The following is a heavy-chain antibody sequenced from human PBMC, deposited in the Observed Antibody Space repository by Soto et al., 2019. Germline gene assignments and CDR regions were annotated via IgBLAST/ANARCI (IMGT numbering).Heavy chain of an antibody. J-gene: IGHJ4*02. D-gene: IGHD5-12*01. V-gene: IGHV1-18*01. CDR2: INTYNGMT. CDR3: AKSPRGEMATD. CDR1: GYTFINYH. Sequence: QVQLVQSGGEVKKPGASVTVSCKASGYTFINYHITWVRQAPGQGLEWMAWINTYNGMTDYAQKFQGRVTMNRDTTTRTAYVELRNLVSDDTAVYFCAKSPRGEMATDWGQGTLVTVSS.